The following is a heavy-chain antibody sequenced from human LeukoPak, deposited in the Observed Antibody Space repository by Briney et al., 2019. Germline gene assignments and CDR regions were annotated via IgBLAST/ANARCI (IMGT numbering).Heavy chain of an antibody. Sequence: GGSLRLSCAASGFTFSSYEMNWVRQAPGKGLEWVSYISSSGSTVYYADSVKGRFTISRDNAKNTLYLQMNSLRAEDTAVYYCARDVGLPIAAAGDYWGQGTLVTVSS. J-gene: IGHJ4*02. D-gene: IGHD6-13*01. CDR2: ISSSGSTV. CDR1: GFTFSSYE. V-gene: IGHV3-48*03. CDR3: ARDVGLPIAAAGDY.